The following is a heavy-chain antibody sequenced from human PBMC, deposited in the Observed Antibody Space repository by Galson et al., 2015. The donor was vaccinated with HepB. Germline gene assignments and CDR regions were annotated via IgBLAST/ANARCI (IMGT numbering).Heavy chain of an antibody. D-gene: IGHD1-7*01. CDR2: IYYSGST. CDR3: ARGGLELSVGLVAFDI. V-gene: IGHV4-31*03. Sequence: LSLTCTVSGGSISSGGYYWSWIRQHPGKGLEWIGYIYYSGSTYYNPSLKSRVTISVDTSKNQFSLKLSSVTAADTAVYYCARGGLELSVGLVAFDIWGQGTMVTVSS. CDR1: GGSISSGGYY. J-gene: IGHJ3*02.